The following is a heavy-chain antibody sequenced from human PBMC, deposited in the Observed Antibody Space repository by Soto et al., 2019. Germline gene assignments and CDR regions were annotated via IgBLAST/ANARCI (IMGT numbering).Heavy chain of an antibody. CDR2: IYHTGST. D-gene: IGHD2-15*01. J-gene: IGHJ4*02. CDR3: ASGGVAVSWGY. CDR1: SASISSSNW. V-gene: IGHV4-4*02. Sequence: QVQLQESGPGLVKPSGTLSLTCAVSSASISSSNWWSWVRQPPGKGLEWIGEIYHTGSTNYNPSLKSRVTISVDRSKTQFSLSLSAVTAAGTAVYYCASGGVAVSWGYWGQGTLVTVSS.